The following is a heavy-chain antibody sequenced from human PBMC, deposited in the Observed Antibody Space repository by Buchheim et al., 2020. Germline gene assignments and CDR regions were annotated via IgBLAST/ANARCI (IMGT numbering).Heavy chain of an antibody. CDR3: AKVKEVAGSWDVKYYFYY. J-gene: IGHJ4*02. CDR2: ISGSGGST. V-gene: IGHV3-23*01. Sequence: EVQLLESGGGLVQPGGSLRLSCAASGFTFSSYAMSWVRQAPGKGLEWVSAISGSGGSTYYADSVKGRFIISRDNSKNTLYLQMNSLRDEDTAVYYCAKVKEVAGSWDVKYYFYYWGQGTL. CDR1: GFTFSSYA. D-gene: IGHD6-19*01.